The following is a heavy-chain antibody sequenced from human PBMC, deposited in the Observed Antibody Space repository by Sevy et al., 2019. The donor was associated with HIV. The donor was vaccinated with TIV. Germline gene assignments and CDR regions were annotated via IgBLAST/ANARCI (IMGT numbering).Heavy chain of an antibody. CDR3: ANSPIAAAGREFDY. CDR1: GFTFSSYA. Sequence: GGSLRLSCAASGFTFSSYAMSWVRQAPGKGLEWVSAISGSGGSTYYADSEKGRFTISRDNSKNTLYMQMNSLRAEDTAVFYCANSPIAAAGREFDYWGQGTLVTVSS. CDR2: ISGSGGST. V-gene: IGHV3-23*01. J-gene: IGHJ4*02. D-gene: IGHD6-13*01.